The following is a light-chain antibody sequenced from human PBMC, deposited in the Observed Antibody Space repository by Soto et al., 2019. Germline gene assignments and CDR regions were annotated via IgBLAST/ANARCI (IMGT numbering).Light chain of an antibody. Sequence: QSASVSGSPGQSITISCTGTSSDVGGYNYVSWYQQHPGKPPKLMIYEVSNRPSGVSNRFSGSKSGNTASLTISGLQAEDEADYYCSSYTSSSTLVFGGGTKLTVL. CDR2: EVS. V-gene: IGLV2-14*01. CDR1: SSDVGGYNY. CDR3: SSYTSSSTLV. J-gene: IGLJ3*02.